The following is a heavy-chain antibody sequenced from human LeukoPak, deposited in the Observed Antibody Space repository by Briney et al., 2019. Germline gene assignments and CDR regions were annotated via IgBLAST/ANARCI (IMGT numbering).Heavy chain of an antibody. Sequence: GGSLRLSCAASGFTFDDYAMHWVRQAPGKGLEWVSGISWNSGSIGYADSVKGRFTTSRDNAKNSLYLQMNSLRAEDTALYYCAKDPDYDILTSNWFDPWGQGTLVTVSS. V-gene: IGHV3-9*01. J-gene: IGHJ5*02. CDR3: AKDPDYDILTSNWFDP. CDR1: GFTFDDYA. D-gene: IGHD3-9*01. CDR2: ISWNSGSI.